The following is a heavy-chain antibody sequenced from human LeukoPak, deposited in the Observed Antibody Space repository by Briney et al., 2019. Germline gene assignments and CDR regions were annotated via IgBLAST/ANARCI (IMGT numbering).Heavy chain of an antibody. V-gene: IGHV4-59*05. D-gene: IGHD3-3*01. CDR1: GVSITSNY. CDR2: IYYGGST. J-gene: IGHJ4*02. Sequence: PAETLSLTCTVSGVSITSNYWSWVRQSPGKGLEWIGSIYYGGSTYFNPSLKSRVPISVDTSKNQITLKLSSVSAADAAFYYCARLLRGSDHFDYWGQGALVTVSS. CDR3: ARLLRGSDHFDY.